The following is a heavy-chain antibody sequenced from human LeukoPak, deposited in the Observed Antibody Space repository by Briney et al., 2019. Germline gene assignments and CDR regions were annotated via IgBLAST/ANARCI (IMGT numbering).Heavy chain of an antibody. CDR2: IKDNGNEK. D-gene: IGHD6-19*01. V-gene: IGHV3-7*05. CDR1: GFTFSTYW. Sequence: GGSLRLSCAASGFTFSTYWMSCVRQAPGTGLEWVANIKDNGNEKHYGDSVKGRFTIPRDNAKNSLYLQMNSLRAEDTAVYYCARDNGGSGWVHWGQGTLVTVSS. J-gene: IGHJ4*02. CDR3: ARDNGGSGWVH.